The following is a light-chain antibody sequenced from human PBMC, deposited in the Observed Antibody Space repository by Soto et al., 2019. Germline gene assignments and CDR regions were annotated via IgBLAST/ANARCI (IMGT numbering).Light chain of an antibody. V-gene: IGLV2-23*01. CDR2: ENS. CDR3: YSYAGSSTVV. Sequence: QSVLTQPASVSGAPGQTVTISCTGSSSDVGGCNVVYWYQQLPGTAPKLLIYENSKRPSGVSDRFSGSKSGNTASLTISGLQAEDEADYYCYSYAGSSTVVFGGGTKVTVL. J-gene: IGLJ3*02. CDR1: SSDVGGCNV.